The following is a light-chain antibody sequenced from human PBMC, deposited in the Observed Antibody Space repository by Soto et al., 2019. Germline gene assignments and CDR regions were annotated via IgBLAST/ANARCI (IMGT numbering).Light chain of an antibody. CDR3: QQYNNWPPWT. Sequence: EIVMTQSPATLSVSPGERATLSCRASQSVSSNLAWYQQKPGQAPRLLIYDAFTRATGIPARFSGSGSGTEFTLTISSLQSEDFAVYYCQQYNNWPPWTFGQGPKVEIK. J-gene: IGKJ1*01. V-gene: IGKV3-15*01. CDR1: QSVSSN. CDR2: DAF.